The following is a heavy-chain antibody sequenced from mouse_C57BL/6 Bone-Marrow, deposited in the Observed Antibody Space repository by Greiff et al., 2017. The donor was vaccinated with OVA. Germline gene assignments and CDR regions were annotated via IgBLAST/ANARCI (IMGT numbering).Heavy chain of an antibody. CDR1: GYTFTSYW. D-gene: IGHD2-12*01. J-gene: IGHJ3*01. V-gene: IGHV1-55*01. CDR2: IYPGSGST. CDR3: ASWGLLLPWFAY. Sequence: QVQLQQPGAELVKPGASVKMSCKASGYTFTSYWITWVKQRPGQGLAWIGDIYPGSGSTNYNEKVKSKATLTVDTSSSTAYMQLSSLTAEDSAIYYCASWGLLLPWFAYWGQGTLVTVSA.